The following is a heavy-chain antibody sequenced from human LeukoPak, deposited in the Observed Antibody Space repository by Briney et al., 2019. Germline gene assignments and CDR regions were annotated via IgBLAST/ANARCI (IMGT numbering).Heavy chain of an antibody. D-gene: IGHD6-6*01. CDR2: ISSSSSYI. J-gene: IGHJ4*02. CDR1: GFTFSSYS. CDR3: ARDGESIAARRGGTFDY. Sequence: KSGGSLRLSCAASGFTFSSYSMNWVRQAPGKGLEWVSSISSSSSYIYYADSVKGRFTISRDNAKNSLYLQMNSLRAEDTAVYYCARDGESIAARRGGTFDYWGQGTLVTVSS. V-gene: IGHV3-21*01.